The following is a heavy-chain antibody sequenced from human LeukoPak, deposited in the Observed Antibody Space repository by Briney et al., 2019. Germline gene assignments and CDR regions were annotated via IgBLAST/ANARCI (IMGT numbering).Heavy chain of an antibody. V-gene: IGHV1-8*01. D-gene: IGHD3-16*02. CDR1: GYTFTSYD. J-gene: IGHJ3*02. CDR3: ARVSAFGGVIVLVRDAFDI. Sequence: ASVKVSCKASGYTFTSYDINWVRQATGQGFEWMGWMNPNSGNTGYAQKFQGRVTMTRNTSISTAYMELSSLRSEDTAVYYCARVSAFGGVIVLVRDAFDIWGQGTMVTVSS. CDR2: MNPNSGNT.